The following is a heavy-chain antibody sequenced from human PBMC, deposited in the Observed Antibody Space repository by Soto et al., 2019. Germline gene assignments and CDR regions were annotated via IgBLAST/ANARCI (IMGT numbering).Heavy chain of an antibody. D-gene: IGHD3-22*01. CDR3: ARDRDSSGYSPFGY. J-gene: IGHJ4*02. CDR1: GGSISSGGYY. Sequence: SETLSLTCTVSGGSISSGGYYWSWIRQHPGKGLEWIGYIYYSGSTYYNPSLKSRVTISVDTSKNQFSLKLSSVTAADTAVYYCARDRDSSGYSPFGYWGQGTLVTVSS. CDR2: IYYSGST. V-gene: IGHV4-31*03.